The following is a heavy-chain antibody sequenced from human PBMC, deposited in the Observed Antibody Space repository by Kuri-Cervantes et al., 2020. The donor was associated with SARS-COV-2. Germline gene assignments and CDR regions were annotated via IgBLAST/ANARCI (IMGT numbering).Heavy chain of an antibody. CDR3: ARAAKVAAAGRGGWFDP. V-gene: IGHV3-21*01. Sequence: GGSLRLSCAASGFTFSSYGMHWVRQAPGKGLEWVSSISSSSSYIYYADSVKGRFTISRDNSKNTLYLQMNSLRAEDTAVYYCARAAKVAAAGRGGWFDPWGQGTLVTVSS. CDR2: ISSSSSYI. J-gene: IGHJ5*02. CDR1: GFTFSSYG. D-gene: IGHD6-13*01.